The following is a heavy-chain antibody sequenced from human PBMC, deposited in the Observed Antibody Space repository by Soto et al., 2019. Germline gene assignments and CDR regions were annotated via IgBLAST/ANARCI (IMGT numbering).Heavy chain of an antibody. CDR1: GYTFTGYY. Sequence: ASVKVSCKASGYTFTGYYMHWVRQAPGQGLEWMGWINPNSGGTNYAQKIQGWVTMTRDTSISTAYMELSRLRSDDTAVYYCARSGRGARYSYGYSDYWGQGTLVTVSS. D-gene: IGHD5-18*01. V-gene: IGHV1-2*04. CDR3: ARSGRGARYSYGYSDY. CDR2: INPNSGGT. J-gene: IGHJ4*02.